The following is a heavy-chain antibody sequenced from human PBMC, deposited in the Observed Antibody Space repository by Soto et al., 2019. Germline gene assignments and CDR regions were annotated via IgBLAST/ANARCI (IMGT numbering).Heavy chain of an antibody. CDR3: AKDYDSSGYYYFDY. J-gene: IGHJ4*02. Sequence: GSLKLSCAAPGFTFASYGVQWVGKAPGKGLEWVAVISYDGSNKYYADSVKGRFTISRDNSKNTLYLQMNSLRAEDTAVYYCAKDYDSSGYYYFDYWGQGP. CDR2: ISYDGSNK. CDR1: GFTFASYG. D-gene: IGHD3-22*01. V-gene: IGHV3-30*18.